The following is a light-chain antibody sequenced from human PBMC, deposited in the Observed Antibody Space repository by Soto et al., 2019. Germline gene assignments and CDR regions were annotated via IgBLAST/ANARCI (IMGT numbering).Light chain of an antibody. CDR1: QGIRND. CDR2: AAS. V-gene: IGKV1-39*01. J-gene: IGKJ5*01. CDR3: QQSYSTRSIT. Sequence: DIQLTQPPSSLSASVGDRVTISCRASQGIRNDLAWYQQKPGKAPEGLIYAASSLQSGVPSRFSGSGSGTDFTLTISSLQPEDFATYYCQQSYSTRSITFGQGTRLEIK.